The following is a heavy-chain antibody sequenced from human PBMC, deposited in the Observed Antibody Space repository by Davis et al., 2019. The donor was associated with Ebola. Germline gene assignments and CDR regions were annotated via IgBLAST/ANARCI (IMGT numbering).Heavy chain of an antibody. Sequence: ASVKVSCKASGYTFTDYNIHWMRQAPGQGLEWLGRVILKSGATNYAQKFQGRVTMTRDTSISTVYMELSSLRYDDTADYYCAREYRYCSGGDCQIPEDGIDFWGQGTLVTVSS. CDR2: VILKSGAT. J-gene: IGHJ4*02. V-gene: IGHV1-2*06. D-gene: IGHD2-15*01. CDR1: GYTFTDYN. CDR3: AREYRYCSGGDCQIPEDGIDF.